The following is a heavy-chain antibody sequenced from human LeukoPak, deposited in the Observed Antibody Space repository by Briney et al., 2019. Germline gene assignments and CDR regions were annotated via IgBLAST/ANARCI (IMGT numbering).Heavy chain of an antibody. Sequence: SETLSLTCAVSGVSISSGGYSWSWIRQPPGKGLEWIGYIYHSGSTYYNPSLKSRVTISVDRSKNQFSLKLSSVTAADTAVYYCARGGYYDSSGYAAVAFDIWGQGTMVTVSS. CDR1: GVSISSGGYS. CDR3: ARGGYYDSSGYAAVAFDI. V-gene: IGHV4-30-2*01. D-gene: IGHD3-22*01. J-gene: IGHJ3*02. CDR2: IYHSGST.